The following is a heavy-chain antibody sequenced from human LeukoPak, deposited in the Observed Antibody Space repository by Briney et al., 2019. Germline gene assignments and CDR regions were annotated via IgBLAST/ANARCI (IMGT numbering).Heavy chain of an antibody. Sequence: SCKASGGTFSSYGMNWVRQAPGKGLEWVSYISFSGGTIFYADSVKGRFTISRDNAKNSLYLQMNSLRAEDTAVYYCARDPGTLWYFDPWGRGTLVTVSS. CDR2: ISFSGGTI. V-gene: IGHV3-48*03. D-gene: IGHD1-1*01. CDR3: ARDPGTLWYFDP. J-gene: IGHJ2*01. CDR1: GGTFSSYG.